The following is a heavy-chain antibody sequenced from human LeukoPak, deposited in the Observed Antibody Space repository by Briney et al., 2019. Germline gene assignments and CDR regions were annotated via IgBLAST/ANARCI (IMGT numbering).Heavy chain of an antibody. J-gene: IGHJ3*02. V-gene: IGHV3-48*03. CDR3: ARDTTVVIRRNAFDI. D-gene: IGHD4-23*01. CDR2: ISSSGSTI. CDR1: GFTFSSYE. Sequence: GGSLRLSCAASGFTFSSYEMNWVRQAPGKGLEWVSYISSSGSTIYYADSVKGRFTISRDNAKNSLYLQMNSLRAEDTAVYYCARDTTVVIRRNAFDIWGQGTMVTVSS.